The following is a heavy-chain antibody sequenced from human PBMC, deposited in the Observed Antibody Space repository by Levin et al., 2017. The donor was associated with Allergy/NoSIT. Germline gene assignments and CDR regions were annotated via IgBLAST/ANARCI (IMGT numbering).Heavy chain of an antibody. CDR1: GFTVSSNY. D-gene: IGHD5-18*01. CDR3: ARDRLGYSYGYGFSDY. V-gene: IGHV3-53*01. J-gene: IGHJ4*02. CDR2: IYSGGST. Sequence: SCAASGFTVSSNYMSWVRQAPGKGLEWVSVIYSGGSTYYADSVKGRFTISRDNSKNTLYLQMNSLRAEDTAVYYCARDRLGYSYGYGFSDYWGQGTLVTVSS.